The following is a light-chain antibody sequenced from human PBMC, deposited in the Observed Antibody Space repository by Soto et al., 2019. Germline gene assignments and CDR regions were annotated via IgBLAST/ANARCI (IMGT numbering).Light chain of an antibody. CDR3: QSADSSGTYGV. J-gene: IGLJ3*02. V-gene: IGLV3-25*03. CDR1: ALPKQY. CDR2: KDS. Sequence: SCELTQPHSVSVSPGQKARITCSGDALPKQYAYWYQQKPGQAPVLVIYKDSESPSGIPERLSGSRSGTTVTLTISGVQAEDEADYYCQSADSSGTYGVFGGGTQLTVL.